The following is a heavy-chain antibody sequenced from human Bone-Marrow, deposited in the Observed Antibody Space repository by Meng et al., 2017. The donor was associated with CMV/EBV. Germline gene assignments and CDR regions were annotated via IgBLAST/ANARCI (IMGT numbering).Heavy chain of an antibody. J-gene: IGHJ6*02. CDR1: GFTFSDYY. CDR3: ARDRVVPAAISWGYYYYGMDV. D-gene: IGHD2-2*01. Sequence: GESLKISCAASGFTFSDYYMSWIRQAPGKGLERVSYISSSGSTIYYADSVKGRFTISRDNAKNSLYLQMNSLRAEDTAVYYCARDRVVPAAISWGYYYYGMDVWGQGTTVTVSS. CDR2: ISSSGSTI. V-gene: IGHV3-11*01.